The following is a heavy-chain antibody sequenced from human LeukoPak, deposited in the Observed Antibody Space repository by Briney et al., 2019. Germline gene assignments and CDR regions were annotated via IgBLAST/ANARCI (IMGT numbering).Heavy chain of an antibody. CDR2: IYPGDSDT. Sequence: GESLKISCKGSGYSFTSYWIGWVRRMPGKGLEWMGIIYPGDSDTRYSPSFQGQVTISADKSISTAYLQWSSLKASDTAMYYCARGEYSSSWYPDAFDIWGQGTMVTVSS. CDR1: GYSFTSYW. V-gene: IGHV5-51*01. CDR3: ARGEYSSSWYPDAFDI. D-gene: IGHD6-13*01. J-gene: IGHJ3*02.